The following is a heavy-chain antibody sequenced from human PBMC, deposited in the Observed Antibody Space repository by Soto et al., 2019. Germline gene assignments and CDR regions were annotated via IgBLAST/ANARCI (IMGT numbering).Heavy chain of an antibody. Sequence: PSESVWLSGAEAEGLVLGGGYFRNWIRQPPGKGLQWIGYISYSGSTFYNPSLKTRLTMSVDTSKKQFSVRLRSVTAADTAVYYCARDRAHLHESSGRLDLWGQGMLVTVSS. J-gene: IGHJ4*02. CDR2: ISYSGST. D-gene: IGHD3-22*01. V-gene: IGHV4-30-4*01. CDR3: ARDRAHLHESSGRLDL. CDR1: EGLVLGGGYF.